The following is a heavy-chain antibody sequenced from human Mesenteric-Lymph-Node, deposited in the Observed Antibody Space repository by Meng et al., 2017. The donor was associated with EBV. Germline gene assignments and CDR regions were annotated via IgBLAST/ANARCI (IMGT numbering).Heavy chain of an antibody. J-gene: IGHJ4*02. V-gene: IGHV4-39*01. CDR1: GGSISSNSYY. D-gene: IGHD5-24*01. Sequence: LQLPELGPGLVKPSETLSLTCSVSGGSISSNSYYWGWIRQPPGKGLEWIGGIYSGGSTYFNPSLKSRVTVSVDTSKNQFSLKLNSVTTADTAMYYCARPRRWLQSEFDFWGPGTLVTVSS. CDR2: IYSGGST. CDR3: ARPRRWLQSEFDF.